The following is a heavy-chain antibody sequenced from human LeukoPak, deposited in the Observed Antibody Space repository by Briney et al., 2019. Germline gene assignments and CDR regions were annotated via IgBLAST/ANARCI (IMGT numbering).Heavy chain of an antibody. V-gene: IGHV4-34*01. D-gene: IGHD3-10*01. CDR2: INHSGST. J-gene: IGHJ5*02. CDR3: ARVLSIVRGSSWFDP. Sequence: SETLSLTCAVYGGSFSGYYWSWIRQPPGKGLEWIGEINHSGSTNYNPSLKSRVTISVDTSKNQFSLKLSSVTAADTAVYYCARVLSIVRGSSWFDPWGQGTLVTVSS. CDR1: GGSFSGYY.